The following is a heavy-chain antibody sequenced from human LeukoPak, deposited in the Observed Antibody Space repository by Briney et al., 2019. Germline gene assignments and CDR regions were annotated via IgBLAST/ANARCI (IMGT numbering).Heavy chain of an antibody. D-gene: IGHD5-18*01. V-gene: IGHV4-39*01. CDR1: GGSISSSSYY. Sequence: PSETLSLTCTVSGGSISSSSYYWGWIRQPPGKGLEWIGSIYYSGSTYYNPSLKSRVTISVDTSKNQFSLKLSSVTAADTAVYYCARHRGQGSGPYSYGRYYFDYWGQGTLVTVSP. CDR3: ARHRGQGSGPYSYGRYYFDY. CDR2: IYYSGST. J-gene: IGHJ4*02.